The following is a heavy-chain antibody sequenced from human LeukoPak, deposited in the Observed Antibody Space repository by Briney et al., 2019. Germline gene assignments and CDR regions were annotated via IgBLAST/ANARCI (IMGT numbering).Heavy chain of an antibody. J-gene: IGHJ4*02. CDR3: ARVIVGATSSDY. D-gene: IGHD1-26*01. V-gene: IGHV1-2*02. Sequence: ASVTVSCKASGYTFTGYYMHWVRPAPGQGGEGMGWIKPNSGGTNYAQKFQGRVTMTRDTSISTAYMELSRLRSDDTAVYYCARVIVGATSSDYWGQGTLVTVSS. CDR2: IKPNSGGT. CDR1: GYTFTGYY.